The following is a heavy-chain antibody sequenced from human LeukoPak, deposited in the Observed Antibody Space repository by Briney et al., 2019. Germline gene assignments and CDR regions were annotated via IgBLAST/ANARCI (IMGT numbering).Heavy chain of an antibody. CDR2: IYHSGST. J-gene: IGHJ5*02. CDR1: GGSISSGGYS. CDR3: ARGHDSSGYYPPYNWFDP. D-gene: IGHD3-22*01. Sequence: PSQTLSLTCAVSGGSISSGGYSWSWIRQPPGKGLEWIGYIYHSGSTYYNPSLKSRVTISVGRSKNQFSLKLSSVTAADTAVYYCARGHDSSGYYPPYNWFDPWGQGTLVTVSS. V-gene: IGHV4-30-2*01.